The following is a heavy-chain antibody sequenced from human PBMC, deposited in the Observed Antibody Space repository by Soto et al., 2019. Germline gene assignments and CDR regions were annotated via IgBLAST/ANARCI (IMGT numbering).Heavy chain of an antibody. D-gene: IGHD5-12*01. V-gene: IGHV3-7*01. CDR2: IKQDGSEK. J-gene: IGHJ4*02. CDR3: ARVRYSGYFFDY. Sequence: EVQLVESGGGLVQPGGSLRLSCGASGFTFSSYWMSWVRQAPGKGLEWVANIKQDGSEKYYVDSVKGRFTISRDNAKNSLYLQMNSLRAEDTAVYYCARVRYSGYFFDYWGQGTLVTVSS. CDR1: GFTFSSYW.